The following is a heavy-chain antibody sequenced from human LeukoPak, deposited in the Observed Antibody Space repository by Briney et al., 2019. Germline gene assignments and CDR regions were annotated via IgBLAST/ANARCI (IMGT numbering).Heavy chain of an antibody. Sequence: PSETLSLTCAVYGGSFSGYYWSWIRQPPGKGLEWIGEINHSGSTNYNPSLKSRVTISVDTSKNQFSLKLSSVTAADTAVYYCARGLGGDYVAAYFDYWGQGTLVTVSS. CDR2: INHSGST. J-gene: IGHJ4*02. V-gene: IGHV4-34*01. CDR1: GGSFSGYY. CDR3: ARGLGGDYVAAYFDY. D-gene: IGHD4-17*01.